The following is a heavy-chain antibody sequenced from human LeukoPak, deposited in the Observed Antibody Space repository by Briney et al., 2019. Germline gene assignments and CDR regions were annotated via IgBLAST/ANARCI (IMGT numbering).Heavy chain of an antibody. J-gene: IGHJ3*02. CDR2: IYTSGST. Sequence: PSQTLSLTCTAPGGSISSYYPSWIRQPARNGLDCIGRIYTSGSTNYNPSLKSRVTMSVDTSKNQFSLKLSSVTAADTAVYYCARGIFYQTPYDAFDIWGQGTMVTVSS. V-gene: IGHV4-4*07. CDR3: ARGIFYQTPYDAFDI. CDR1: GGSISSYY. D-gene: IGHD2-2*01.